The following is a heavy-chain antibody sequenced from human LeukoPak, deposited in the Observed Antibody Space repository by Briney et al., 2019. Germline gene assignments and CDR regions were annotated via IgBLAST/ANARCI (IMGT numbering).Heavy chain of an antibody. D-gene: IGHD1-26*01. Sequence: PGRSLRLSCAASGFTFSNYGMHWVRQAPGKGLEWVAVTSYDGSNKYYADSVKGRFTISRDNSKKTVYLQMNSLRAEDTAVYYCAKDGGSPEYWGQGTLVTVSS. V-gene: IGHV3-30*18. CDR3: AKDGGSPEY. J-gene: IGHJ4*02. CDR2: TSYDGSNK. CDR1: GFTFSNYG.